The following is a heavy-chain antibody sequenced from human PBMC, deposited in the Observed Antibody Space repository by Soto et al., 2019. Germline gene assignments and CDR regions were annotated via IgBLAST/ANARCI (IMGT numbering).Heavy chain of an antibody. D-gene: IGHD1-26*01. CDR2: IDPSESYA. J-gene: IGHJ3*02. CDR1: GYSFTSYW. Sequence: GESLKISCKGSGYSFTSYWINWVRHMPGKCLEWMGRIDPSESYARYSPSFEGHVTISADKSTNTAYLQWSSLKASDTAMYYCARPLDQSYSGPRGLVYFYIWGQGTRVTVS. V-gene: IGHV5-10-1*01. CDR3: ARPLDQSYSGPRGLVYFYI.